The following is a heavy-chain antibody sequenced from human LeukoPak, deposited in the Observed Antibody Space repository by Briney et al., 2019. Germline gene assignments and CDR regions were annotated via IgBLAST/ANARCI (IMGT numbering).Heavy chain of an antibody. CDR1: GFTFSSYW. V-gene: IGHV3-7*01. CDR2: IKQDGSEK. J-gene: IGHJ4*02. D-gene: IGHD3-10*01. CDR3: ARDPPRYGSGTENPDY. Sequence: GGSLRLSCAASGFTFSSYWMSWVRQAPGKGLEWVANIKQDGSEKYYVDSVKGRFTISRDNAKNSLYLQMNGLRAEDTAVYYCARDPPRYGSGTENPDYWGQGTLVTVSS.